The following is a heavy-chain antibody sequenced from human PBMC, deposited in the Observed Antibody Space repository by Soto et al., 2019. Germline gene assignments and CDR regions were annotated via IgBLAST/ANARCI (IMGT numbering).Heavy chain of an antibody. Sequence: QVQLQESGPGLVKPSQTLSLACTVSGGSVGSGEYYYSWIRQPPGKGLEWIGYIYDSGITNYTPSLKGRVTMSLDRSNNQVSLKLSSVTAADTAGYCCARDVAHGYTENVWGQGTMVTVSS. CDR3: ARDVAHGYTENV. D-gene: IGHD5-18*01. V-gene: IGHV4-30-4*01. J-gene: IGHJ3*01. CDR1: GGSVGSGEYY. CDR2: IYDSGIT.